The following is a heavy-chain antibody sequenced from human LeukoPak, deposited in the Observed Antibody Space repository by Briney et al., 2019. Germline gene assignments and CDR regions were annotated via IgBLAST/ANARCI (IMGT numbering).Heavy chain of an antibody. CDR1: GGSISSGGYY. D-gene: IGHD2-2*01. Sequence: PSQTLSLTCTVSGGSISSGGYYWSWIPPHPGKGLEWIGYIYYSGSTYYNPSLKNRINISVDTSKNQFSLKLSSVSAAETAVYYCARGFGGSSNSYAYPFGYWGQGTLVTVSS. CDR2: IYYSGST. J-gene: IGHJ4*02. CDR3: ARGFGGSSNSYAYPFGY. V-gene: IGHV4-31*03.